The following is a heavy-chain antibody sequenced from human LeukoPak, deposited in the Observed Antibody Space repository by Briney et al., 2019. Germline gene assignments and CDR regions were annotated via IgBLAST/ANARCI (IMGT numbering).Heavy chain of an antibody. CDR3: AHRAINYDNTGGNFDY. V-gene: IGHV2-5*02. CDR2: IYWDDDK. Sequence: SGPTLVNPTQTLTLTCTFSGFSFSTTGVGVGWIRQPPGKALEWLALIYWDDDKRYNPSLKSRLTVTKDTSKNQVVLTMTNMDPVDTATYYCAHRAINYDNTGGNFDYWGQGTLVTVSS. D-gene: IGHD3-22*01. J-gene: IGHJ4*02. CDR1: GFSFSTTGVG.